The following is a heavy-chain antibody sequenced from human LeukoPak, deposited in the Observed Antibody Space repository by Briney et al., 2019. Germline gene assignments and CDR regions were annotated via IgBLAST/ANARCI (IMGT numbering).Heavy chain of an antibody. J-gene: IGHJ5*02. CDR2: IYSGGST. CDR1: GFTVSSNY. V-gene: IGHV3-66*01. CDR3: ARESFSTWFDP. Sequence: GGSLRLSCAASGFTVSSNYMSWVRQAPGKGLEWVSVIYSGGSTYYADSVKGRFTISRDNSKNTLYLQMNSLRAEDTAVYYCARESFSTWFDPWGQGTLVTVSS.